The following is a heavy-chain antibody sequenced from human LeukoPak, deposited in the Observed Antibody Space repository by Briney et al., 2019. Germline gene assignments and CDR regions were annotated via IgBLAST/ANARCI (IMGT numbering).Heavy chain of an antibody. CDR2: ISYDGSNK. J-gene: IGHJ4*02. CDR1: GFTFSGYG. Sequence: GGSLRLSCAASGFTFSGYGMHWVRQAPGKGLEWVAVISYDGSNKYYADSVKGRFTISRDNSKNTLYLQMNSLRAEDTAVYYCAKVGSAAAGTGYWGQGTLVTVSS. D-gene: IGHD6-13*01. V-gene: IGHV3-30*18. CDR3: AKVGSAAAGTGY.